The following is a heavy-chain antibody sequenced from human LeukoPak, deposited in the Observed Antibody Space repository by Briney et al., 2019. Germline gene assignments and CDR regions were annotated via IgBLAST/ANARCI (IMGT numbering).Heavy chain of an antibody. J-gene: IGHJ4*02. CDR2: IYHSGST. Sequence: PSETLSLTCTVSGYSISSGYYWGWIRQPPGKGLEWIGSIYHSGSTYYNPSLKSRVTISVDTSKNQFSLKLSSVTAADTAVYYCARHPRTVETYYYGSGSYYYDYWGQGTLVTVSS. V-gene: IGHV4-38-2*02. CDR1: GYSISSGYY. D-gene: IGHD3-10*01. CDR3: ARHPRTVETYYYGSGSYYYDY.